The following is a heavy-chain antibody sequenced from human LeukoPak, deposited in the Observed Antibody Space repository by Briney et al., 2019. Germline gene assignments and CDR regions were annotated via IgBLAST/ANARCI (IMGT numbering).Heavy chain of an antibody. D-gene: IGHD7-27*01. J-gene: IGHJ4*02. V-gene: IGHV3-23*01. CDR3: AIDPNWGTHS. Sequence: GGSLRLSCGASGFTFRTYSMSWVRQAPGKGLEWVSAISGSGGSTHYADSVKGRFTISRDNSKNTVYLQMNSLRAEDTAVYYCAIDPNWGTHSWGQGVLVTVSS. CDR2: ISGSGGST. CDR1: GFTFRTYS.